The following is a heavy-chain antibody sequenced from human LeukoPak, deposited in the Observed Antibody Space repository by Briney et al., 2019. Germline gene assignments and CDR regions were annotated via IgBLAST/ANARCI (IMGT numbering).Heavy chain of an antibody. J-gene: IGHJ4*02. V-gene: IGHV3-21*01. CDR1: GFTFSSYS. Sequence: NTGGSLRLSCAASGFTFSSYSMNWVRQAPGKGLEWVSSISSSSSYIYYADSVKGRFTISRDNAKNSLYLQMNSLRPEDTSVYFCARSPTSWYFDYWGQGTLVTVSS. D-gene: IGHD2-2*01. CDR3: ARSPTSWYFDY. CDR2: ISSSSSYI.